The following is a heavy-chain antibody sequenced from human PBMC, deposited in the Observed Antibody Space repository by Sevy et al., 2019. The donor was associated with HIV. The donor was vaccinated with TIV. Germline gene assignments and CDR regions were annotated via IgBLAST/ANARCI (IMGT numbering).Heavy chain of an antibody. V-gene: IGHV4-4*07. Sequence: SETLSLTCTVSGGSISSYYWSWIRQPAGKGLEWIGRIYTSGSTNYNPSLKSRVTMLVDTSKIQFSLKLSSVTAADTAVYYCARDPTYYDFWSGYYTYGMDVWGQGTTVTVSS. CDR2: IYTSGST. CDR3: ARDPTYYDFWSGYYTYGMDV. D-gene: IGHD3-3*01. CDR1: GGSISSYY. J-gene: IGHJ6*02.